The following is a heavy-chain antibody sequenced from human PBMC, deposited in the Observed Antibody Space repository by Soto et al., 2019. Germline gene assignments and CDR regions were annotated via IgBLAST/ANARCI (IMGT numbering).Heavy chain of an antibody. CDR1: GFTFSQYG. CDR2: IRSSSTT. CDR3: AREVGHIDS. D-gene: IGHD2-21*01. Sequence: LRLSCTASGFTFSQYGLNWVRQAPGKGLEWVAFIRSSSTTEYADSVRGRFTIYRDNAKNSLYLQMNSLRAEDTAIYYCAREVGHIDSWGQGTLVTVSS. J-gene: IGHJ4*02. V-gene: IGHV3-48*04.